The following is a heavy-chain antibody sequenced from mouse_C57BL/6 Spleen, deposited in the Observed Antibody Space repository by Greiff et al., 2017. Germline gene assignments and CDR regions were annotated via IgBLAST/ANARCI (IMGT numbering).Heavy chain of an antibody. V-gene: IGHV2-2*01. D-gene: IGHD2-4*01. CDR1: GFSLTSYG. CDR3: ARNTLDDYDHAMDD. CDR2: IWSGGST. Sequence: VQLQQSGPGLVQPSQSLSITCTVSGFSLTSYGVHWVRQSPGKGLEWLGVIWSGGSTDYNAAFISRLSISNDNSKSQVFFKMNSLQADDTAIHYCARNTLDDYDHAMDDWGQGTSVTVSS. J-gene: IGHJ4*01.